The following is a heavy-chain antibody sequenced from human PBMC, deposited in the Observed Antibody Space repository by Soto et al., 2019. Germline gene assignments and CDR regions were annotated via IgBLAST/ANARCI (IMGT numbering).Heavy chain of an antibody. V-gene: IGHV4-4*02. CDR1: GGSISSSNW. Sequence: QVQLQESGPGLVKPSGTLSLTCAVSGGSISSSNWWSWVRQPPGKGLEWIGEIYHSGSTNYNPSPKRRVTISVDKSKNQFSLQLSSVPAAATALYECARDPPIPAAMVDWGQGTLVTVSS. J-gene: IGHJ4*02. D-gene: IGHD2-2*01. CDR3: ARDPPIPAAMVD. CDR2: IYHSGST.